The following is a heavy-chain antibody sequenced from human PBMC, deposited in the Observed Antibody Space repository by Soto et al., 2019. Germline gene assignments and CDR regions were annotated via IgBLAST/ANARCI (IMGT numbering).Heavy chain of an antibody. CDR2: VYFNGNT. CDR1: AASFSKYY. Sequence: SETLSLTCTVSAASFSKYYWSWIRQPPGKGLEWIGYVYFNGNTNYNPSLKRRVSISIDTSKNQISLNLSSVTAADTAVYYCASVTFGGVVLAHWGQGTLVTGS. D-gene: IGHD3-16*01. J-gene: IGHJ4*02. V-gene: IGHV4-59*01. CDR3: ASVTFGGVVLAH.